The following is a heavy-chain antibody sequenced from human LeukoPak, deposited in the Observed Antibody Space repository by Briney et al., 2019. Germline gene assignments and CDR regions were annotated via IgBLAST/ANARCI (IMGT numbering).Heavy chain of an antibody. CDR2: IYSGSST. V-gene: IGHV3-53*01. J-gene: IGHJ3*02. Sequence: PGGSLRLSCAASGFTVSSNYMSWVRQAPGKGLEWVSLIYSGSSTFYADSVKGRFTVSRDNSKNTLYLQMNRLRAEDTAVYYCTRPHDAFDIWGQGTKVTVSS. CDR1: GFTVSSNY. CDR3: TRPHDAFDI.